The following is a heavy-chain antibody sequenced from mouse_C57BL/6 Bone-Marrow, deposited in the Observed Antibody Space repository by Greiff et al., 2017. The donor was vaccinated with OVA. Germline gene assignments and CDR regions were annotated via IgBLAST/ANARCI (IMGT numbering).Heavy chain of an antibody. Sequence: QVQLKESGAELARPGASVKLSCKASGYTFTSYGISWVKQRTGQGLEWIGAIYPRSGNTYYNEKFKGKATLTADKSSSTAYMELRSLTSADSAVYFCARGGLRYLDVWGTGTTVTVSS. V-gene: IGHV1-81*01. D-gene: IGHD2-4*01. CDR2: IYPRSGNT. J-gene: IGHJ1*03. CDR3: ARGGLRYLDV. CDR1: GYTFTSYG.